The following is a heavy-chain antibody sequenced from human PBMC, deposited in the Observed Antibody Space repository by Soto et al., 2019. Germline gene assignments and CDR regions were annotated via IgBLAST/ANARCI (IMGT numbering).Heavy chain of an antibody. CDR3: ARSYKVTVFDD. J-gene: IGHJ4*02. CDR2: IYHSGST. CDR1: GGSISSNNW. D-gene: IGHD2-21*02. V-gene: IGHV4-4*02. Sequence: QVQLQESGPGLVKPSGTLSLTCAVSGGSISSNNWWSWVRQPPGKGLEWIGEIYHSGSTNDNPSLTSRVIISVDKSKHQFSLKRSSVTAADTAVYYCARSYKVTVFDDWGQATLVTVSS.